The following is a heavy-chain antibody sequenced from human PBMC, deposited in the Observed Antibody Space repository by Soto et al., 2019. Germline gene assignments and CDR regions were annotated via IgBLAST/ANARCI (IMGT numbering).Heavy chain of an antibody. Sequence: QVQLVESGGGVVQPGRSLRLSCAASGFTFSSYGMHWVRQAPGKGLEWVAVIWYDGSNKYYADSVKGRFTISRDNSKNTLYLQMNSLRAEDTAVYYCARVMGGRMVRGVISYYYYGMDVWGQGTTVTVSS. V-gene: IGHV3-33*01. J-gene: IGHJ6*02. CDR3: ARVMGGRMVRGVISYYYYGMDV. CDR1: GFTFSSYG. D-gene: IGHD3-10*01. CDR2: IWYDGSNK.